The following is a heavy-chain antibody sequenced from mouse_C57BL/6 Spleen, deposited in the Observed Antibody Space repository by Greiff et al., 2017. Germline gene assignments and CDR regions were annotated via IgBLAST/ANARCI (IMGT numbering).Heavy chain of an antibody. D-gene: IGHD1-1*01. CDR2: IYPGSGST. CDR3: ARRLGTVVAKGAMDY. CDR1: GYTFTSYW. V-gene: IGHV1-55*01. Sequence: QVQLQQPGAELVKPGASVKMSCKASGYTFTSYWITWVKQRPGQGLEWIGDIYPGSGSTNYNEKFKSKATLTVDTSSSTAYMQLSSLTSEDSAVYYCARRLGTVVAKGAMDYWGQGTSVTVSS. J-gene: IGHJ4*01.